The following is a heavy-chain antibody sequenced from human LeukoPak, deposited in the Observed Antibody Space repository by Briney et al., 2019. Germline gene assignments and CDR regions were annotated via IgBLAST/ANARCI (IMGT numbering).Heavy chain of an antibody. CDR1: GGTFSSYA. D-gene: IGHD3-22*01. CDR3: ARAFGDSSTYYFDY. J-gene: IGHJ4*02. Sequence: GSSVKVSCKASGGTFSSYAISWVRQAPGQGLEWMGRIIPILGIANYAQKFQGRVTITADKSTSTAYMELSSLRSEDTAVYYCARAFGDSSTYYFDYWGQGTLVTVSS. CDR2: IIPILGIA. V-gene: IGHV1-69*04.